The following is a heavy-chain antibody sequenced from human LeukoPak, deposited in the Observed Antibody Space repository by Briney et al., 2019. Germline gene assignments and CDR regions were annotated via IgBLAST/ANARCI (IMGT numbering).Heavy chain of an antibody. CDR1: GFTVRSSY. CDR3: ARAMTD. Sequence: PWGSLRLSFAASGFTVRSSYMTWVPQAPGKGLEVGSGIYIGGSTYYAGSVQGRFTISRDNSTNTLYLHMNRLRAEDTAVYYCARAMTDWGQGTLVTVSS. CDR2: IYIGGST. J-gene: IGHJ4*02. V-gene: IGHV3-53*01.